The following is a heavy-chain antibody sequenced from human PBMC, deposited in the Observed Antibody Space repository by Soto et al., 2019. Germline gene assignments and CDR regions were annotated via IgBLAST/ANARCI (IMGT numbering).Heavy chain of an antibody. V-gene: IGHV4-39*01. CDR1: GGSISSSSYY. CDR3: ASAYYYDSSGYMGAFDI. CDR2: IYYSGST. J-gene: IGHJ3*02. D-gene: IGHD3-22*01. Sequence: SETLSLTCTVSGGSISSSSYYWGWIRQPPGKGLEWIGSIYYSGSTYYNPSLKSRVTISVDTSKNQFSLKLSSVTAADTAVYYCASAYYYDSSGYMGAFDIWGQGTMVTVSS.